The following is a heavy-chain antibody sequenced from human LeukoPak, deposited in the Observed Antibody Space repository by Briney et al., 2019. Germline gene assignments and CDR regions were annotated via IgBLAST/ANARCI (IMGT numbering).Heavy chain of an antibody. CDR1: DGSISSYY. J-gene: IGHJ2*01. Sequence: SETLSLTCAVSDGSISSYYWNWIRQPPGKGLEWIGNIYNSARTDYNPSLKSRVTISVNLSKKLISLKLTSVTAADTALYYCARDKGPYWYFDLWGRGTLVTVSS. V-gene: IGHV4-59*01. CDR2: IYNSART. CDR3: ARDKGPYWYFDL.